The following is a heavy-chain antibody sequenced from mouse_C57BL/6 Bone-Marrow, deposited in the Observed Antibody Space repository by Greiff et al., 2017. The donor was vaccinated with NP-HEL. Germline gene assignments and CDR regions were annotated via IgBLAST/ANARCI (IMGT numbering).Heavy chain of an antibody. J-gene: IGHJ2*01. CDR1: GYAFTNYL. CDR3: ARMGGPDY. CDR2: INPGSGGT. Sequence: VQLQQSGAELVRPGTSVKVSCKASGYAFTNYLIEWVKQRPGQGLEWIGVINPGSGGTSYNEKFKGKATLTADKSSSTAYMQLSSLTSEDSAVYFCARMGGPDYWGQGTTLTVSS. V-gene: IGHV1-54*01. D-gene: IGHD1-1*02.